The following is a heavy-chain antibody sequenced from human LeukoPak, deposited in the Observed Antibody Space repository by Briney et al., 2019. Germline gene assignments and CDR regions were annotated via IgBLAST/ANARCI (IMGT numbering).Heavy chain of an antibody. J-gene: IGHJ5*02. D-gene: IGHD6-13*01. Sequence: PSETLSLTCTVSGGSINSGIYYWSWIRQPPGKGLEWIGYIYYSGSTNYNPSLKSRVTISVDTSKNQFSLKLSSVTAADTAVYCCARAPHWYAFTSDPWGQGTLVTVSS. CDR2: IYYSGST. CDR1: GGSINSGIYY. V-gene: IGHV4-61*01. CDR3: ARAPHWYAFTSDP.